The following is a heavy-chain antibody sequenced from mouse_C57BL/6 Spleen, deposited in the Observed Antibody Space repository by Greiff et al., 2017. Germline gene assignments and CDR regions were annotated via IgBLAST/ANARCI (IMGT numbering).Heavy chain of an antibody. CDR2: ISYDGSN. D-gene: IGHD1-1*01. J-gene: IGHJ2*01. CDR1: GYSITSGYY. V-gene: IGHV3-6*01. Sequence: DVKLVESGPGLVKPSQSLSLTCSVTGYSITSGYYWNWIRQFPGNKLEWMGYISYDGSNNYNPSLKNRISITRDTAKNQFFLKLNSVTTEDTATYYCATDPSYYYGSSYGYWGQGTTLTVSS. CDR3: ATDPSYYYGSSYGY.